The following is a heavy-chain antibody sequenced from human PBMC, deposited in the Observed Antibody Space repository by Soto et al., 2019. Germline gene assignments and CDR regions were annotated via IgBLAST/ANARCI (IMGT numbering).Heavy chain of an antibody. Sequence: QLLLQESGPGLVKPSETLSLTCSVSGDSISSSTYCWGWIRQPPGKGLEWIGSKYYTGTSHYNPSRNIRVPISVDTSNYQFSLQVTSVTAADTAVYYCARHRDPGYSSSWFNSWGQGTLVIVSS. CDR1: GDSISSSTYC. D-gene: IGHD6-13*01. V-gene: IGHV4-39*01. CDR3: ARHRDPGYSSSWFNS. J-gene: IGHJ5*01. CDR2: KYYTGTS.